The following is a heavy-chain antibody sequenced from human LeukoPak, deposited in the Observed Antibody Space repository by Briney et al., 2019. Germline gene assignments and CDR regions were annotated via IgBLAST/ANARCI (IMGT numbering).Heavy chain of an antibody. D-gene: IGHD6-25*01. CDR1: GVSLTTSGVR. V-gene: IGHV2-70*04. J-gene: IGHJ3*02. Sequence: ESGPTLVNPTQTLTLTRTFSGVSLTTSGVRVSWIRQPPGKALEWLARIDWDDDKSYSTSLMPRLTISKDTSKNQVVLTMTNMDPADTATYYCARISGPGAFDIWGQGTMVTVSS. CDR2: IDWDDDK. CDR3: ARISGPGAFDI.